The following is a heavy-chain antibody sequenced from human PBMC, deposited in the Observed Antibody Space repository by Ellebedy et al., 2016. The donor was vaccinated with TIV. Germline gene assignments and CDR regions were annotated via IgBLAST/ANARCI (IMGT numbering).Heavy chain of an antibody. CDR2: ISSDGSHI. J-gene: IGHJ4*02. CDR3: ARGRCSGANCHYFDY. V-gene: IGHV3-30*04. D-gene: IGHD2-15*01. Sequence: PGGSLRLSCAVSGFTLSNYAVYWVRRAPGKGLQWVTFISSDGSHINYADSVKGRFTISRDISKNTMYLQMNSLRAEDTALYFCARGRCSGANCHYFDYWGQGTVVTVSS. CDR1: GFTLSNYA.